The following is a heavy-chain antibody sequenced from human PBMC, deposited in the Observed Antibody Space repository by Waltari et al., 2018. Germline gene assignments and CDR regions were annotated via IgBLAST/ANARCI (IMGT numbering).Heavy chain of an antibody. V-gene: IGHV4-59*11. CDR2: IYYSGST. CDR1: GGSISSHY. D-gene: IGHD3-9*01. Sequence: QVQLQESGPGLVKPSETLSLTCTVPGGSISSHYWSWIRQPPGKGLEWIGYIYYSGSTNYNPSLKSRVTISVDTSKNQFSLKLSSVTAADTAVYYCARGALRYSGDAFDIWGQGTMVTVSS. J-gene: IGHJ3*02. CDR3: ARGALRYSGDAFDI.